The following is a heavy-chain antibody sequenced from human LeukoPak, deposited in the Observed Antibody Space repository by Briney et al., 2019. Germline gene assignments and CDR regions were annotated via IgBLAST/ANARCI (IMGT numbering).Heavy chain of an antibody. V-gene: IGHV4-38-2*02. D-gene: IGHD1/OR15-1a*01. Sequence: PSETLSLACTVSDYSISSGYYWGWIRQPPGKGLEWIGSISHSGSTYYNPSLKSRVTISVDTSKNQFSLKLSSVTAADTAVYYCARVKQWADYYGMDVWGQGTTVIVSS. CDR1: DYSISSGYY. CDR3: ARVKQWADYYGMDV. CDR2: ISHSGST. J-gene: IGHJ6*02.